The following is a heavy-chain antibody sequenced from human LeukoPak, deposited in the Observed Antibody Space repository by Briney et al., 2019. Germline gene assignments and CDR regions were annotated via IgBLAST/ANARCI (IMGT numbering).Heavy chain of an antibody. CDR2: IYYSGST. Sequence: PSETLSLTCTVSGGSISSYYWSWIRQPPGKGLEWIGYIYYSGSTNYNPSLKSRVTISVDTSKNQFSLKLSSVTAADTAVYYCTGDPITYEYFHHWGQGTLVTVSS. CDR3: TGDPITYEYFHH. CDR1: GGSISSYY. J-gene: IGHJ1*01. V-gene: IGHV4-59*01. D-gene: IGHD4-17*01.